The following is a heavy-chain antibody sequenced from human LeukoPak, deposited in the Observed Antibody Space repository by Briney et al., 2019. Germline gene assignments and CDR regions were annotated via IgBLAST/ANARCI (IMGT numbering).Heavy chain of an antibody. D-gene: IGHD3-9*01. V-gene: IGHV3-30*02. CDR2: IRYDGSKK. J-gene: IGHJ4*02. Sequence: GGSLRLSCAASGFTFSSYGMHWVRQAPGKGLEWVAFIRYDGSKKYYADSVKGRVTISRDISKNTLYLQMNSLRAEDTAVYYCARERYDILTADGDWDYWGQGTLVTVSS. CDR1: GFTFSSYG. CDR3: ARERYDILTADGDWDY.